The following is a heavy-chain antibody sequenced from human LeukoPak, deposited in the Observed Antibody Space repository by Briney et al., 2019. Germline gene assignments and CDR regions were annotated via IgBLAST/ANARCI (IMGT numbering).Heavy chain of an antibody. V-gene: IGHV3-23*01. CDR3: ARDPGYSESVGSRWYFDL. J-gene: IGHJ2*01. D-gene: IGHD5-18*01. Sequence: GGSLRLSCAASGITFSSYGMSWVRQAPGKGLEWVSSISSTGGTTYYADSVKGRFTISRDNTKNSLFLQMSSLRAEDTAVYFCARDPGYSESVGSRWYFDLWGRGTLVTVSS. CDR1: GITFSSYG. CDR2: ISSTGGTT.